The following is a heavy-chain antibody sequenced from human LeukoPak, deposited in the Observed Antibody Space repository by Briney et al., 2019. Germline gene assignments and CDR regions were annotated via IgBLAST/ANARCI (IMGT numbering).Heavy chain of an antibody. V-gene: IGHV3-21*01. CDR2: ISGSSSHI. J-gene: IGHJ5*02. CDR1: GFTFSSYN. D-gene: IGHD6-6*01. CDR3: ARGRRGTEARWWAEEPRWYFFDP. Sequence: GGSLRLSCAASGFTFSSYNMNWVRQAPGKGLEWVSSISGSSSHIYYADSVKGRFTISRDNAKNSLYLQMNSLRAEDTAVHYCARGRRGTEARWWAEEPRWYFFDPWGQGTPVAVSS.